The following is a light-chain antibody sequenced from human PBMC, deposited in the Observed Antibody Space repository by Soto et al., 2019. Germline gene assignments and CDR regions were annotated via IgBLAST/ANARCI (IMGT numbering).Light chain of an antibody. J-gene: IGKJ5*01. V-gene: IGKV3-11*01. CDR1: QSVTSY. CDR3: QQRSNWPPIT. CDR2: DAS. Sequence: EIVLTQSPATLSLSPGERATLSCRASQSVTSYLAWYQQKPGQAPRLLIYDASNRATGIPARFSGSGSGTDFTLTISSLEPEDVAVYYCQQRSNWPPITFGQGTRLEIK.